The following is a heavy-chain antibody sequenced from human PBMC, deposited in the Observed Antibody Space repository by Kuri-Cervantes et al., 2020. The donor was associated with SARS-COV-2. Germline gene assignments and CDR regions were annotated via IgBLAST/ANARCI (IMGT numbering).Heavy chain of an antibody. Sequence: SETLSLTCAVYGGSFSGYYWSCIRQPPGKGLEWIGEINHSGSTNYNPSLKSRVTISVDTSKNQFSLKLSSVTAADTAVYYCARGMYYYDSSGYYYDLNFDYWGQGTLVTVSS. CDR2: INHSGST. V-gene: IGHV4-34*01. CDR1: GGSFSGYY. J-gene: IGHJ4*02. D-gene: IGHD3-22*01. CDR3: ARGMYYYDSSGYYYDLNFDY.